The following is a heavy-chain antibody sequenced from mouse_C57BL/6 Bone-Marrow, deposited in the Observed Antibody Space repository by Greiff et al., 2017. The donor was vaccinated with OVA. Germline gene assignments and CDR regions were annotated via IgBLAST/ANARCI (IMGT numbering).Heavy chain of an antibody. J-gene: IGHJ3*01. CDR3: AREDGNYLAWFAY. CDR1: GFTFSSYA. V-gene: IGHV5-4*01. CDR2: ISDGGSYT. Sequence: EVHLVESGGGLVKPGGSLKLSCAASGFTFSSYAMSWVRQTPEKRLEWVATISDGGSYTYYPDNVKGRFTISRDNAKNNRYLQMSHLKSEDTAMYYCAREDGNYLAWFAYWGQGTLVTVSA. D-gene: IGHD2-1*01.